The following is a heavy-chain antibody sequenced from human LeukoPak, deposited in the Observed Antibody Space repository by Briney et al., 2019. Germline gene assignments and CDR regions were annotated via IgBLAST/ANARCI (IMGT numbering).Heavy chain of an antibody. CDR2: INPNSGGT. Sequence: ASVKVSCKAPGYTFTGYYMHWVRQAPGQGLEWMGWINPNSGGTNYAQKFQGRVTMTRDTSISTAYMELSRLRSDDTAVYYCARGGYYYGSGSYYNMVDWFDPWGQGTLVTVSS. J-gene: IGHJ5*02. CDR1: GYTFTGYY. V-gene: IGHV1-2*02. CDR3: ARGGYYYGSGSYYNMVDWFDP. D-gene: IGHD3-10*01.